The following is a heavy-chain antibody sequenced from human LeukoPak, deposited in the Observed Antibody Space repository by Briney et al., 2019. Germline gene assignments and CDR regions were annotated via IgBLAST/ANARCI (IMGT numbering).Heavy chain of an antibody. CDR2: IYHSGST. CDR3: ARGPAYYDFWSGYYLDY. D-gene: IGHD3-3*01. CDR1: GGSISSSNW. Sequence: PSETLSLTCAVSGGSISSSNWWSWVRQPPGKGLEWIGEIYHSGSTNYNPSLKSRVTISVDKSKNQFSLKLSSVTAADTVVYYCARGPAYYDFWSGYYLDYWGQGTLVTVSS. V-gene: IGHV4-4*02. J-gene: IGHJ4*02.